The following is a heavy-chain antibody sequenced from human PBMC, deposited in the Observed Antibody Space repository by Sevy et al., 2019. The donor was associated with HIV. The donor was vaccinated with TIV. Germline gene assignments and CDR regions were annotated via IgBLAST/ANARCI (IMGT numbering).Heavy chain of an antibody. Sequence: GGSLRLSCVASGFSFSDYSMKWVRQAPGKGLEWVSSIGSSSTYIYHADSVRGRFTITRDNAKNSLYLQMDSLRAEDTAVYYCARDYGSGEGYWGQGTLVTVSS. V-gene: IGHV3-21*01. D-gene: IGHD3-10*01. CDR2: IGSSSTYI. CDR3: ARDYGSGEGY. CDR1: GFSFSDYS. J-gene: IGHJ4*02.